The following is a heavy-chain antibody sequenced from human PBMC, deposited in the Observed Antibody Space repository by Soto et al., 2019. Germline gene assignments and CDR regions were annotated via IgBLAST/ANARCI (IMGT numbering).Heavy chain of an antibody. CDR2: IYYSGST. V-gene: IGHV4-59*01. CDR3: STFYYDFWSGYHKSDAFDI. CDR1: GGSISSYY. D-gene: IGHD3-3*01. J-gene: IGHJ3*02. Sequence: SETLSLTCTVSGGSISSYYWSWIRQPPGKGLEWIGYIYYSGSTNYNPSLKSRVTISVDTSKNQFSLKLSSVTAADTAVYYCSTFYYDFWSGYHKSDAFDIWGQGTMVTVSS.